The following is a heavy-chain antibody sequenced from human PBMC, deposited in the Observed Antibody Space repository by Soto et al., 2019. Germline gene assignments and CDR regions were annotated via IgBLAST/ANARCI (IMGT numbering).Heavy chain of an antibody. CDR1: GGTFSSYA. D-gene: IGHD6-13*01. J-gene: IGHJ4*02. CDR2: IIPIFGTA. V-gene: IGHV1-69*13. Sequence: VASVKVSCKASGGTFSSYAISWVRQAPGQGLEWMGGIIPIFGTANYAQKFQGRVTITADESTSTAYMELSSLRSEDTAVYYCASPQGGTAAGTFDYWGQGTLVTVSS. CDR3: ASPQGGTAAGTFDY.